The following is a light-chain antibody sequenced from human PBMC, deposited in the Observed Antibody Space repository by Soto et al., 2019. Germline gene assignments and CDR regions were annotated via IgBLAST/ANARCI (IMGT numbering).Light chain of an antibody. V-gene: IGKV3-11*01. CDR2: DAS. J-gene: IGKJ5*01. Sequence: DIVLTQSPATLSLSPGERATLSCWASQSVSTYLAWYQQKPGQAPRLLIYDASSRATGIPARFSGSGSGTDFTLTISSVEPEDFAGYYCQQRSNWITFGQGTRLEIK. CDR3: QQRSNWIT. CDR1: QSVSTY.